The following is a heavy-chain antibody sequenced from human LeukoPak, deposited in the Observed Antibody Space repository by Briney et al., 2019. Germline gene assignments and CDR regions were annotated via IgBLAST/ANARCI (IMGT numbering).Heavy chain of an antibody. CDR2: INHSGST. V-gene: IGHV4-34*01. CDR3: ARCSYESDSSGYYPIHSFNYFDY. CDR1: GGSFSGYY. J-gene: IGHJ4*02. D-gene: IGHD3-22*01. Sequence: PSETLSLTCAVYGGSFSGYYWSWIRQPPGKGLEWIGEINHSGSTNYNPSLKSRVTISVDTSKNQFSLKLSSVTAADTAVYYCARCSYESDSSGYYPIHSFNYFDYWGQGTLVTVSS.